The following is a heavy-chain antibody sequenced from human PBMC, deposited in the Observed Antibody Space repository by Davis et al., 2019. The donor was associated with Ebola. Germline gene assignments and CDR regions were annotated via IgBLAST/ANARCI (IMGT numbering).Heavy chain of an antibody. J-gene: IGHJ6*02. V-gene: IGHV2-70*11. CDR2: IDWDDDK. D-gene: IGHD6-13*01. Sequence: SGPTLVKPTQTLTLTCTFSGFSLSTSGMCVSWIRQPPGKALEWLARIDWDDDKYYSTSLKTRLTISKDTSKNQVVLTMTNMDPVDTATYYCARESAAGTSVYYYYGMDVWGQGTTVTVSS. CDR1: GFSLSTSGMC. CDR3: ARESAAGTSVYYYYGMDV.